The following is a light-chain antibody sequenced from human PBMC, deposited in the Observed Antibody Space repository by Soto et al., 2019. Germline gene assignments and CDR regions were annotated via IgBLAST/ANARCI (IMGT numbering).Light chain of an antibody. CDR2: GAS. J-gene: IGKJ1*01. Sequence: EIVLTQSPDTLSLSPGEGATLSCRASQSVTNSYLAWYQQKPGQAPRLLIYGASTRATGIPDRFSGSGSGTDFTLTISRLEPEDSAVYYCQQYGSSPTWTFGQGTKVDIK. V-gene: IGKV3-20*01. CDR3: QQYGSSPTWT. CDR1: QSVTNSY.